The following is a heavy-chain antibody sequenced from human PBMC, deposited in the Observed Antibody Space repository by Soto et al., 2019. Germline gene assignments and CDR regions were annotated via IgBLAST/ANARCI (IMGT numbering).Heavy chain of an antibody. J-gene: IGHJ3*01. CDR3: AGVSALRTRFLRLGGAFDL. Sequence: QVQLQQWGAGLLKPSETLSLTCAVYGGSFSGYYWSWIRQPPGKGLEWIGEINHSGSTNYNPSLKSRVTITVDTSKIQFSLKLSSVTAADTAVYYCAGVSALRTRFLRLGGAFDLWGRGTMVTVSS. D-gene: IGHD2-15*01. V-gene: IGHV4-34*01. CDR1: GGSFSGYY. CDR2: INHSGST.